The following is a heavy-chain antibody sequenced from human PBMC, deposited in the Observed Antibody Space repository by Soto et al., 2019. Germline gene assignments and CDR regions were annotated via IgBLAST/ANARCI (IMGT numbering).Heavy chain of an antibody. CDR2: INHSGSA. J-gene: IGHJ4*02. CDR1: GGPISSYY. D-gene: IGHD1-26*01. V-gene: IGHV4-34*01. CDR3: ARGLISGSHYSGGWYYFDS. Sequence: SETLSLTCTVSGGPISSYYWSWIRQTPGKGLQWIGQINHSGSANYNPSLKSRVTISVHTSSSQFSLELSSVTAADTAVYYCARGLISGSHYSGGWYYFDSWGQGTQVTVSS.